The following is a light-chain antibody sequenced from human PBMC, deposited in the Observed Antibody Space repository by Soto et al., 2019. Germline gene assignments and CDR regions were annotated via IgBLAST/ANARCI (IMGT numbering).Light chain of an antibody. CDR2: GAS. V-gene: IGKV1-16*02. J-gene: IGKJ4*01. Sequence: DIQMTQSPSSLSASVGDRVTITCRASQDISSSLAWFHQKPGKAPNSLIYGASTLQSGVPSNFSGSGSGTDFTLTISSMQPEHFATYYCQKYKTYPLTFGGGTKVEIK. CDR1: QDISSS. CDR3: QKYKTYPLT.